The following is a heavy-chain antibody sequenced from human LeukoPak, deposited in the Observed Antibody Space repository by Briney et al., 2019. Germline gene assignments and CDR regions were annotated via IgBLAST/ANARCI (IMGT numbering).Heavy chain of an antibody. CDR2: INGDGGST. Sequence: GGSLRLSCAASGFTFSTYWMHWVRQVPGKGLVWVSQINGDGGSTFYADSVKGRFTISRDNSKNTLYLQVNSLRVEDTAVYYCARGGVPGGFDIWGQGTTVTV. V-gene: IGHV3-74*01. CDR1: GFTFSTYW. CDR3: ARGGVPGGFDI. D-gene: IGHD2-15*01. J-gene: IGHJ3*02.